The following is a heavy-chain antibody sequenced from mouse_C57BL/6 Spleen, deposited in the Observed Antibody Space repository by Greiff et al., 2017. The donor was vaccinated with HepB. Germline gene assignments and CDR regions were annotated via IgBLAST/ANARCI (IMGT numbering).Heavy chain of an antibody. D-gene: IGHD1-1*01. J-gene: IGHJ3*01. CDR3: GRGAHYGRFAY. CDR1: GYTFTGYW. V-gene: IGHV1-9*01. CDR2: ILPGSGST. Sequence: QVQLQQSGAELMKPGASVKLSCKATGYTFTGYWIEWVKQRPGHGLEWIGEILPGSGSTNYNEKFKVKATLTADTSSNTAYMQLSSLTTEDSAIYYCGRGAHYGRFAYWGQGTLVTVSA.